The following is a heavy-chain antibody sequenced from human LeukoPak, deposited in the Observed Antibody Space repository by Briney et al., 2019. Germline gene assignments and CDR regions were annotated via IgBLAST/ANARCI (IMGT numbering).Heavy chain of an antibody. Sequence: KPSETLSLTCAVYGGSFSGYYWSWIRQPPGKGLGWIGEINHSGSTNYNPSLKSRVTISVDTSKNQFSLKLSSVTAADTAVYYCARGAYFWSGYSQYNWFDPWGQGTLVTVSS. V-gene: IGHV4-34*01. CDR1: GGSFSGYY. J-gene: IGHJ5*02. D-gene: IGHD3-3*01. CDR3: ARGAYFWSGYSQYNWFDP. CDR2: INHSGST.